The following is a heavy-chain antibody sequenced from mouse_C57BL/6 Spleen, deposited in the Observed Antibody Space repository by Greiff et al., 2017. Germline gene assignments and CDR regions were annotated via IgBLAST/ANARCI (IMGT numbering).Heavy chain of an antibody. Sequence: VQLQQSGAELVKPGASVKMSCKASGYTFTTYPIEWMKQNHGKSLEWIGNFHPYNDDTKYNEKFKDKATLTVEKSSSTVYLELSRLTSDDYAVYYCARGGVYYYGLDYWGQGTTLTVSS. CDR3: ARGGVYYYGLDY. J-gene: IGHJ2*01. CDR1: GYTFTTYP. CDR2: FHPYNDDT. D-gene: IGHD1-1*01. V-gene: IGHV1-47*01.